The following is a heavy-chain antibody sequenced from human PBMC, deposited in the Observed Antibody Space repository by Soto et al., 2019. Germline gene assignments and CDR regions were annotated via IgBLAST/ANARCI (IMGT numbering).Heavy chain of an antibody. CDR2: IIPILGIA. D-gene: IGHD6-13*01. J-gene: IGHJ6*04. V-gene: IGHV1-69*02. CDR1: GGSFSSYT. Sequence: CWEGSGGSFSSYTRRWLQHDPGQGLEWMGRIIPILGIANYAQKFQGRVTITADESTSTAYMELSSLRSEDTAVYYCARGGLAAAGTMDVWGKGTTVTVSS. CDR3: ARGGLAAAGTMDV.